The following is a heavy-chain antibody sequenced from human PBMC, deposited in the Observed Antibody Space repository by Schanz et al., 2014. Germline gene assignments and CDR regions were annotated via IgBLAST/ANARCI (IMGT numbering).Heavy chain of an antibody. J-gene: IGHJ3*02. D-gene: IGHD2-2*01. CDR1: GGTFSSYA. CDR2: IIPILGIA. Sequence: QVQLVQSGAEVKKPGSPVKVSCKSSGGTFSSYAISWVRQAPGQGLEWMGRIIPILGIANYAQKFQGRVTFTADKSTSTAYMELSSLRYEDTALYYCARGTMPGTFDIWGQGTMVTVSS. CDR3: ARGTMPGTFDI. V-gene: IGHV1-69*02.